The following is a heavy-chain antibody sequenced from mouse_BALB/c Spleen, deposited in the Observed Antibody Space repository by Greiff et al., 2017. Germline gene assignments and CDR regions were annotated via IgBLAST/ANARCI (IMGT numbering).Heavy chain of an antibody. CDR3: ARYSARAEGFAY. CDR1: GYTFTSYW. CDR2: IYPGDGDT. D-gene: IGHD3-3*01. J-gene: IGHJ3*01. Sequence: QVQLQQSGAELARPGASVKLSCKASGYTFTSYWMQWVKQRPGQGLEWIGAIYPGDGDTRYTQKFKGKATLTADKSSSTAYMQLSSLASEDSAVYYCARYSARAEGFAYWGQGTLVTVSA. V-gene: IGHV1-87*01.